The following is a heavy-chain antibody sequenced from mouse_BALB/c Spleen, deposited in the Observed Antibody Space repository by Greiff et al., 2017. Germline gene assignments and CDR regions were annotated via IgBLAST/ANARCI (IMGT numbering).Heavy chain of an antibody. D-gene: IGHD1-1*01. Sequence: EVQLQESGGGLVQPGGSMKLSCVASGFTFSNYWMNWVRQSPEKGLEWVAEIRLKSNNYATHYAESVKGRFTISRDDSKSSVYLQMNNLRAEDTGIYYCTRGDGSSGAMDYWGQGTSVTVSS. J-gene: IGHJ4*01. CDR3: TRGDGSSGAMDY. CDR2: IRLKSNNYAT. V-gene: IGHV6-6*02. CDR1: GFTFSNYW.